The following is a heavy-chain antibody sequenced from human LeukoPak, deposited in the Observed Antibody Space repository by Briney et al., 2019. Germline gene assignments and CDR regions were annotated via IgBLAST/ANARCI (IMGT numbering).Heavy chain of an antibody. D-gene: IGHD3-10*01. CDR2: INPSGGST. J-gene: IGHJ5*02. Sequence: ASVKVSCKASGYTFTSYYMHWVRQAPGQGLEWMGIINPSGGSTSYAQKFQGRVTMTRDTSTSTVYMELSSLRSEDTAVYYCARQARSGSYYNHWFDPWGQGTLVTVSS. CDR3: ARQARSGSYYNHWFDP. V-gene: IGHV1-46*01. CDR1: GYTFTSYY.